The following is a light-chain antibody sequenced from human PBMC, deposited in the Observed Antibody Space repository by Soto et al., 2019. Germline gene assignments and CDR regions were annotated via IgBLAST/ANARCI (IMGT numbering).Light chain of an antibody. V-gene: IGKV1-39*01. Sequence: DILMTQSPSSLSASVGDRVTMTCRASQSISNFLNWYQQKPGKAPKLLIYAASSLQSGVPSRFSGSGFGTDFTLTISSLQPGDFATYYCQQSASTPPTFGGGAKVEIK. CDR1: QSISNF. CDR3: QQSASTPPT. CDR2: AAS. J-gene: IGKJ4*01.